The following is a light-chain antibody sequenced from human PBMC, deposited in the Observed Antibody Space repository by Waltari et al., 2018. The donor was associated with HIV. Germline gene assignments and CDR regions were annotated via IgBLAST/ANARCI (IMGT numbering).Light chain of an antibody. Sequence: QSALTQPASVSGSPGQSLNIPCTGTSRDVWRYTLVSWYQQHPGKAPKRMIYEVSKRPSGVSNRFSGSKSGNTASLTISGLQAEDETDYYCCSYAGSNTWVFGGGTKLTVL. J-gene: IGLJ3*02. CDR3: CSYAGSNTWV. CDR2: EVS. CDR1: SRDVWRYTL. V-gene: IGLV2-23*02.